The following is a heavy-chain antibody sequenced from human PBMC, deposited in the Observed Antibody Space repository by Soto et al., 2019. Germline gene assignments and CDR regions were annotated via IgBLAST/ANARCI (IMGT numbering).Heavy chain of an antibody. CDR1: GFSFSSDS. J-gene: IGHJ5*01. CDR2: ISSSGSFM. CDR3: ARDPPSGATLDWFDS. Sequence: NPGGSLRLSCAASGFSFSSDSMGWVRQAPGKGLEWVASISSSGSFMNYADSVKGRFTISRDNAKNSLYLQMRSLKDDDTAVYYCARDPPSGATLDWFDSWGQGTLVTVS. D-gene: IGHD1-26*01. V-gene: IGHV3-21*01.